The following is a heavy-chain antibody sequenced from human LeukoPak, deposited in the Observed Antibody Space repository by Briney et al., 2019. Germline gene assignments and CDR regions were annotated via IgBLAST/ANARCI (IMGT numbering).Heavy chain of an antibody. CDR1: GFTFSIYW. D-gene: IGHD3-16*01. CDR2: IKKDGSEK. V-gene: IGHV3-7*04. J-gene: IGHJ4*02. Sequence: GGSLRLSCAASGFTFSIYWMSWFRQAPGKGLEWVAHIKKDGSEKNYVNSVKGRFTISRDNTKNSVYLQMNSLRGEDTGVYYCAMDSYGPDDYWGQGTLVTVSS. CDR3: AMDSYGPDDY.